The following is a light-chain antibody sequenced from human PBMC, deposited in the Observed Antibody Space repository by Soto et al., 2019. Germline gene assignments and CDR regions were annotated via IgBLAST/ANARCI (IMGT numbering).Light chain of an antibody. CDR2: DVS. V-gene: IGLV2-14*01. CDR3: SSYTSSSTQV. Sequence: QSALTQPASVSGSPGQPITISCTGTSSDVGGYNYVSWYQQHPGKAPKLMIYDVSNRPSGVSNRFSGSKSGNTASLTISGLQAEDEADYYCSSYTSSSTQVFGGGTQLTVL. CDR1: SSDVGGYNY. J-gene: IGLJ2*01.